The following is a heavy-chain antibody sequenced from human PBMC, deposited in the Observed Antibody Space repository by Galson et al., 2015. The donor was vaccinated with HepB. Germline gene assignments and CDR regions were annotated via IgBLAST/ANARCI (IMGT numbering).Heavy chain of an antibody. CDR3: AVYYGGISQEDWYFDL. CDR1: GFTFSSYS. V-gene: IGHV3-21*01. D-gene: IGHD4-23*01. Sequence: SLRLSCAASGFTFSSYSMNWVRQAPGKGLEWVSSISSSSSYIYYADSVKGRFTISRDNAKNSLYLQMNSLRAEDTAVYYCAVYYGGISQEDWYFDLWGRGTLVTVSS. J-gene: IGHJ2*01. CDR2: ISSSSSYI.